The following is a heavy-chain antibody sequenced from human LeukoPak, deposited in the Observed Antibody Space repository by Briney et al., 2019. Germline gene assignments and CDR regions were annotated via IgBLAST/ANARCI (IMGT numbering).Heavy chain of an antibody. Sequence: ASVKVSCKASGGTFSSYAISWVRQAPGQGLEWMGGIIPIFGTANYAQKFQGRVTITADESTSTAYMELSSLRSEDTAVYYCAREEGPVTTYLDYWGQGTLVTVSS. CDR3: AREEGPVTTYLDY. D-gene: IGHD4-17*01. V-gene: IGHV1-69*13. CDR1: GGTFSSYA. CDR2: IIPIFGTA. J-gene: IGHJ4*02.